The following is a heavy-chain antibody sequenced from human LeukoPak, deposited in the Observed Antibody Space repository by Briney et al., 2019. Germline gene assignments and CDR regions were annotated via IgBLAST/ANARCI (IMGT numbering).Heavy chain of an antibody. CDR2: IYTSGST. Sequence: SQTLSLTCTVSGGSISSGSYYWSWIRQPAGKGLEWIGRIYTSGSTNYNPSLKSRVTISVDTSKNQFSLKLSSVTAADTAVYYCARPIGYSYGSGGWGQGTLVTVSS. J-gene: IGHJ4*02. CDR3: ARPIGYSYGSGG. CDR1: GGSISSGSYY. V-gene: IGHV4-61*02. D-gene: IGHD5-18*01.